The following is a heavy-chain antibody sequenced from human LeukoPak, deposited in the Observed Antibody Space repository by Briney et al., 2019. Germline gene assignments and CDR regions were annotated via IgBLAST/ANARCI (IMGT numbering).Heavy chain of an antibody. CDR3: ARRPVKPPVSHYYYYYGMDV. Sequence: SETLSLTCTVSGGSISSGGYYWSWIRQHPGKGLEWIGYIYYSGSTYYNPSLKSRVTISVDTSKNQFSLKLSSVTAADTAVYYCARRPVKPPVSHYYYYYGMDVWGQGTTVTVSS. D-gene: IGHD3-10*01. CDR1: GGSISSGGYY. V-gene: IGHV4-31*03. J-gene: IGHJ6*02. CDR2: IYYSGST.